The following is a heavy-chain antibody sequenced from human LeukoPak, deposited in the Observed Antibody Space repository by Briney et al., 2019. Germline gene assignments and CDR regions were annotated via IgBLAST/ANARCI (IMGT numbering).Heavy chain of an antibody. CDR2: ISGRSSTI. CDR3: ARDRLTSGSYFFDY. CDR1: AFTFSDYS. Sequence: GGSLRLSCAASAFTFSDYSMNWVRQAPGKGLEWISYISGRSSTIYYADSVRGRFTISRDNAKNSMYLQMNSLRAEDTAVYYCARDRLTSGSYFFDYWGQGTLVTASS. J-gene: IGHJ4*02. D-gene: IGHD1-26*01. V-gene: IGHV3-48*01.